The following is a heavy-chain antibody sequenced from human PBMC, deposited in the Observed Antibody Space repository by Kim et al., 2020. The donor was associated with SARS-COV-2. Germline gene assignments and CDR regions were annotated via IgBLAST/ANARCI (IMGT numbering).Heavy chain of an antibody. D-gene: IGHD2-2*01. V-gene: IGHV3-64D*09. CDR3: VKVHVDYQLLTSPSDAFDI. Sequence: GGSLRLSCSASGFTFSSYAMHWVRQAPGKGLEYVSAISSNGGSTYYADSVKGRFTISRDNSKNTLYLQMSSLRAEDTAVYYCVKVHVDYQLLTSPSDAFDIWGQGTMVTVSS. CDR1: GFTFSSYA. J-gene: IGHJ3*02. CDR2: ISSNGGST.